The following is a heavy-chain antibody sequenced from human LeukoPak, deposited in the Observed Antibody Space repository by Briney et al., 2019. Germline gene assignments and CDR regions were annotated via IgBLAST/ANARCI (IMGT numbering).Heavy chain of an antibody. J-gene: IGHJ4*02. Sequence: GRSLRLSCAASGFTFSRHWMSWVRQAPGKGLEWVANIRDDGSVKYYVGSVKGRFTISRDNANNSLYLQMNSLGAEDTAVYYCARDREVVVYWGQGTLVTVSS. V-gene: IGHV3-7*03. CDR1: GFTFSRHW. CDR2: IRDDGSVK. CDR3: ARDREVVVY. D-gene: IGHD2-8*02.